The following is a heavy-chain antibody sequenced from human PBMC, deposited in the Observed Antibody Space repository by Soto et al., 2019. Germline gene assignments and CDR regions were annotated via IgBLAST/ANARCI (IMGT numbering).Heavy chain of an antibody. CDR1: GYTFTGYY. Sequence: QVQLVQSGAEVKKPGASVKVSCKASGYTFTGYYMHWVRQAPGQGLEWMGWINPNSGGTNYAQKFQGRVTMTRDTSISTAYMELSRLRSDDTAVYYCARAPYCSGGSCDYYYYGMDVWGQGTTVTVSS. V-gene: IGHV1-2*02. D-gene: IGHD2-15*01. J-gene: IGHJ6*02. CDR2: INPNSGGT. CDR3: ARAPYCSGGSCDYYYYGMDV.